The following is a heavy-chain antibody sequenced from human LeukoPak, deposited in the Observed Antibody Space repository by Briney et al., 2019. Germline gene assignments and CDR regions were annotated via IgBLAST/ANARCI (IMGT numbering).Heavy chain of an antibody. CDR2: IYYSGST. Sequence: SETLSLTCTVSGGSISSSSYYWGWIRQPPGKGLEWIGSIYYSGSTYYNPSLKGRVTISVDTSKNQFSLKLSSVTAADTAVYYCARVDPIYCGGDCWGQGTLVTVTS. J-gene: IGHJ4*02. D-gene: IGHD2-21*01. CDR3: ARVDPIYCGGDC. V-gene: IGHV4-39*07. CDR1: GGSISSSSYY.